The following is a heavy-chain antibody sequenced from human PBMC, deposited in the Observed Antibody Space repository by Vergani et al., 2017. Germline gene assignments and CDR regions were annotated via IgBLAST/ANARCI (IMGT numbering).Heavy chain of an antibody. CDR2: IYYSGST. D-gene: IGHD2-15*01. Sequence: QVQLQESGPGLVKPSETLSLTCTVSNDSVSNTFYYWGWIRQTPGKGLEWIGSIYYSGSTYYNPSLESRVTMSVDTSKSQFYLKLSAVTAADTAVYYCTIHWAVVAANNWFVPWGQGTMVTVSS. CDR1: NDSVSNTFYY. J-gene: IGHJ5*02. CDR3: TIHWAVVAANNWFVP. V-gene: IGHV4-39*01.